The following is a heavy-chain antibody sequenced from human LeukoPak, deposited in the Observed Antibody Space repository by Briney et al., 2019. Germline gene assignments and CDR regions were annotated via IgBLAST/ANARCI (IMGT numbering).Heavy chain of an antibody. D-gene: IGHD3-22*01. J-gene: IGHJ6*03. Sequence: GGSLRLSCAASGFTFRKYWMSWVRQAPGKGLEGVSSITSSGGTTYYEDSVKGRFTISRDKSKNTLYLQMNSLRAEDTAVYYCAKEPHYYDSSGCYPWDYYYMDVWGKGTTVTISS. CDR3: AKEPHYYDSSGCYPWDYYYMDV. CDR2: ITSSGGTT. V-gene: IGHV3-23*01. CDR1: GFTFRKYW.